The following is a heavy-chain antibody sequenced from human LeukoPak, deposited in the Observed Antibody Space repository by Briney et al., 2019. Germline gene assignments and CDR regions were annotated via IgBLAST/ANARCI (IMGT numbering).Heavy chain of an antibody. CDR1: GYTFTGYY. J-gene: IGHJ4*02. V-gene: IGHV1-2*02. D-gene: IGHD5-24*01. Sequence: ASVKVSCKASGYTFTGYYMHWVRQAPGQGLEWMGWIIPNSGGTNYAQKFQGRVTMTRDTSISTAYMELSRLRSDDTAVYYCARDAREMATIGDWGQGTLVTVSS. CDR3: ARDAREMATIGD. CDR2: IIPNSGGT.